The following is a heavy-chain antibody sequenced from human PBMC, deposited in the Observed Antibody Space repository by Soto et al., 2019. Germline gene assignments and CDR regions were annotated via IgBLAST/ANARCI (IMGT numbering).Heavy chain of an antibody. CDR3: AKHGGFYFDY. CDR1: GGSINGY. CDR2: IHHSGST. Sequence: QVQLQESGPGLVQPSGTLSLTCTVSGGSINGYWSWVRQPPGKGLEWIGEIHHSGSTKYNLSLKSRVTISIDKSKNQFYLNLNSVTAADTAVYYCAKHGGFYFDYWGQGTLVTVSS. J-gene: IGHJ4*02. V-gene: IGHV4-4*02. D-gene: IGHD3-16*01.